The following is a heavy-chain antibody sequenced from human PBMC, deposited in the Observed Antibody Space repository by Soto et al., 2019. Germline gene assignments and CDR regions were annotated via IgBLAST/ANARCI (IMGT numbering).Heavy chain of an antibody. V-gene: IGHV3-23*01. CDR2: ISGNGGST. D-gene: IGHD6-19*01. CDR3: AKEGSGWYSRGSLDF. Sequence: PAGCLRHSCAASRFIFSNYAMSWVRQAPGKGLEWVSVISGNGGSTYYADSVKGRFTISRDNSKNNLYLQMNSLRAEDTAVYYCAKEGSGWYSRGSLDFWGQGTKVPVSS. J-gene: IGHJ3*01. CDR1: RFIFSNYA.